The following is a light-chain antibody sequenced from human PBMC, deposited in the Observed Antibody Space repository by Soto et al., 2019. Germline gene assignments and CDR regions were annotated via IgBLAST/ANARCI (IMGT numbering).Light chain of an antibody. V-gene: IGLV1-40*01. CDR1: SSNIGAGYD. Sequence: QSVLTQPPSVSGAPGQTITISCTGSSSNIGAGYDVHWYQQLPGRAPKLLIYGNNNRPSGVPDRFSGSKSGTSASLAISGLRSEDEADYYCAAWDDSLSGFYVFGTRTKVTVL. CDR3: AAWDDSLSGFYV. CDR2: GNN. J-gene: IGLJ1*01.